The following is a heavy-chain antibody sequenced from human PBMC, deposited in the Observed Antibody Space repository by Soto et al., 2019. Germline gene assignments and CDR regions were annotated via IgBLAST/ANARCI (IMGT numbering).Heavy chain of an antibody. CDR2: INPNSGGT. J-gene: IGHJ6*02. CDR1: GYTFTGYY. CDR3: ARDRGDGGNSNYYYGMDV. V-gene: IGHV1-2*04. D-gene: IGHD3-16*01. Sequence: ASVKVSCKASGYTFTGYYMHWVRQAPGQGLEWMGWINPNSGGTNYAQKFQGWVTMTRDTSISTAYMELSRLRSDDTAVYYCARDRGDGGNSNYYYGMDVWGQGTLVTVSS.